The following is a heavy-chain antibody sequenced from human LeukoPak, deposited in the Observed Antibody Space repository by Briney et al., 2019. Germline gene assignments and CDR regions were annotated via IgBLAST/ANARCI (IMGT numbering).Heavy chain of an antibody. V-gene: IGHV1-2*02. Sequence: ASVKVSCKASGYTFTGYYMHWVRQAPGQGLEWMAWIDPYTGNTHYAQKFQGRITVTRDTSVSTTYMELSRLTSDDTARYYCAREYSASEHWGQGTLVTVSS. J-gene: IGHJ4*02. CDR3: AREYSASEH. D-gene: IGHD5-12*01. CDR1: GYTFTGYY. CDR2: IDPYTGNT.